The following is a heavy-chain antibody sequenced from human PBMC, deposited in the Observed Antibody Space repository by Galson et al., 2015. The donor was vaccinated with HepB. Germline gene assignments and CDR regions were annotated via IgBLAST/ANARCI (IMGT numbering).Heavy chain of an antibody. J-gene: IGHJ4*02. CDR2: IRSKANSYAT. D-gene: IGHD4-17*01. V-gene: IGHV3-73*01. Sequence: SLRLSCAASGFTFSGSAMHWVRQASGKGLEWVGRIRSKANSYATAYAASVKGRFTISRDDSKNTAYLQMNSLKTEDTAVYYCTGTVTATTEVRNYWGQGTLVTVSS. CDR3: TGTVTATTEVRNY. CDR1: GFTFSGSA.